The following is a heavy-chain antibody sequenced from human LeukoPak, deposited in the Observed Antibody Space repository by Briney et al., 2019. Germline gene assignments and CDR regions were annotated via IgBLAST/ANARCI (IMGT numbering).Heavy chain of an antibody. D-gene: IGHD3-10*01. CDR2: IYHSGST. CDR1: GGSISSSNW. CDR3: ATSESYYYGSGSYYNGSSTPTPTEGYFDL. Sequence: SGTLSLTCAVSGGSISSSNWWSWVRQPPGKGLEWIGEIYHSGSTNYNPSLKSRVTISVDKSKNQSSLKLSSVTAADTAVYYCATSESYYYGSGSYYNGSSTPTPTEGYFDLWGRGTLVTVSS. J-gene: IGHJ2*01. V-gene: IGHV4-4*02.